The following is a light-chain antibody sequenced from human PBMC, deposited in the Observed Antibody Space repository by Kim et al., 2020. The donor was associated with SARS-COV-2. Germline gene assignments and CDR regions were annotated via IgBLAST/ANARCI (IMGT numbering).Light chain of an antibody. CDR2: DAF. CDR3: QQRSNWYT. CDR1: QSIGSS. V-gene: IGKV3-11*01. J-gene: IGKJ2*01. Sequence: LSSSQGQSPTLSGRASQSIGSSLAWYQHKPGQAPRLLIYDAFNRATGIPARFSGSGSGTDFTLTISSLEPEDFAVYYCQQRSNWYTFGQGTRLEI.